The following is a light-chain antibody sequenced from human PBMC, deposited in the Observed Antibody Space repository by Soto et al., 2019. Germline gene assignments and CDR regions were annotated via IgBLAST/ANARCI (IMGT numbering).Light chain of an antibody. Sequence: QSVLTQPPSASGTPGQRVTISCSGSTSNIGSNTVNWYQQLPGTAPKLLIYSNIQRPSWVPDRFSGSKSGTSASLAISGLQSEDEADYYCAAWDDSLSGYVFGTGTKLTVL. CDR2: SNI. CDR1: TSNIGSNT. J-gene: IGLJ1*01. V-gene: IGLV1-44*01. CDR3: AAWDDSLSGYV.